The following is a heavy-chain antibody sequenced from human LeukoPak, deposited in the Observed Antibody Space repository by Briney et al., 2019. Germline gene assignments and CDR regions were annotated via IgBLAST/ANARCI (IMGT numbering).Heavy chain of an antibody. CDR2: IYYSGST. J-gene: IGHJ4*02. V-gene: IGHV4-59*08. Sequence: PSGTLSLTCTVSGGSISSYYWSWVRQPPGKGLEWIGYIYYSGSTKYTPSPKSRVTISVAPSKTQFSLRLSSVTAADTAVYYCASHNTYCGGGSCYDGGDYWGQGTLVTVSS. CDR1: GGSISSYY. D-gene: IGHD2-15*01. CDR3: ASHNTYCGGGSCYDGGDY.